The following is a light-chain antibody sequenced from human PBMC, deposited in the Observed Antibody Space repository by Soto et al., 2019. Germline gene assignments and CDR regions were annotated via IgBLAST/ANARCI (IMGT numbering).Light chain of an antibody. Sequence: EIEMTQSPATLSLSPGERATLYCWASQSVSSNLAWYQQKPGQAPRLLIYGASTRATGIPARFSGSGSGTEFTLTISDVEPEDFAVYYCQQYNKWPRTFGQGTKVDIK. CDR1: QSVSSN. J-gene: IGKJ1*01. CDR3: QQYNKWPRT. V-gene: IGKV3D-15*01. CDR2: GAS.